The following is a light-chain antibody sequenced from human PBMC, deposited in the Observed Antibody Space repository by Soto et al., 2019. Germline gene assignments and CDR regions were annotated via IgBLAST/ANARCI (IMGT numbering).Light chain of an antibody. CDR1: SSDVGGYNY. CDR3: SSYPSISTLV. Sequence: QSALTQPASVSGSPGQSITISCTGTSSDVGGYNYVAWYQQHPGKAPKLMIYDVSNRPSGVSNSFSGSKSGNNASLTISGLQAEDEADYYCSSYPSISTLVFGGGTKVTV. J-gene: IGLJ2*01. CDR2: DVS. V-gene: IGLV2-14*01.